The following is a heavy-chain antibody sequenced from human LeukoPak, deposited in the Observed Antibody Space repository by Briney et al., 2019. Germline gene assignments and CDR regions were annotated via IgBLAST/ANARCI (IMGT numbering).Heavy chain of an antibody. CDR1: GVSISSYS. CDR3: ARDPPGALDAFDI. V-gene: IGHV4-4*07. Sequence: PSETLSLTCTVSGVSISSYSWSWIRQPAGKGLEWIGGIYTSGSTNYNPSLRSRVTISVDTSKNQFSLKLTSVTAADTAVYYCARDPPGALDAFDIWGQGTMVTVSS. D-gene: IGHD2-8*02. J-gene: IGHJ3*02. CDR2: IYTSGST.